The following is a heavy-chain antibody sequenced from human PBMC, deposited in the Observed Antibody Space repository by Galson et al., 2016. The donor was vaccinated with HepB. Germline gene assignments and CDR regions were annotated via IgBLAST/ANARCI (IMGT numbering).Heavy chain of an antibody. J-gene: IGHJ5*02. Sequence: SLRLSCAASGFSVSSYWMHWVRQAPGKGLVWVSRINSDGRSTSYADSVKGRFTISRDNAKNTLFLQMNSLRVEDTAVYFCARDPAYSYDTSGYYYGGWFDPWGQGTLVTVSS. CDR1: GFSVSSYW. D-gene: IGHD3-22*01. CDR3: ARDPAYSYDTSGYYYGGWFDP. CDR2: INSDGRST. V-gene: IGHV3-74*01.